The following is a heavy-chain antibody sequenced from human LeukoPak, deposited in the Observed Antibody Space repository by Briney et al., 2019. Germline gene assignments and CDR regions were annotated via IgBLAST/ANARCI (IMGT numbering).Heavy chain of an antibody. V-gene: IGHV1-18*01. D-gene: IGHD3-9*01. Sequence: ASVKVSCKASGYTFTSYGISWVRQAPGQGLEWMGWISAYNGNTNYAQKLQGRVTMTTDTSTSTAYMELRSLRSDDTAVYYCARVRRDILTGLWFDPWGQGTLVTVSS. CDR2: ISAYNGNT. CDR1: GYTFTSYG. CDR3: ARVRRDILTGLWFDP. J-gene: IGHJ5*02.